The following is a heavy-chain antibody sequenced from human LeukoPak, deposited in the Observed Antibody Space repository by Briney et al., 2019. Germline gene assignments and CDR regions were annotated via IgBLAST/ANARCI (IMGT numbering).Heavy chain of an antibody. V-gene: IGHV4-34*01. CDR1: GVSLRGYY. Sequence: SETLSLTCAVYGVSLRGYYWSWIRQPPGKGLEWIGEIHHNGSTNYNPSLKSRVTISVDTSKKQFSLKLSSVTAADTALYYCAGVGDTTGTFEYWGQGTLVTVSS. J-gene: IGHJ4*02. CDR3: AGVGDTTGTFEY. D-gene: IGHD1-26*01. CDR2: IHHNGST.